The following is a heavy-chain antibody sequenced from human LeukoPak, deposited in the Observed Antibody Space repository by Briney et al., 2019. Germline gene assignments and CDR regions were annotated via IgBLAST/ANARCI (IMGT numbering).Heavy chain of an antibody. CDR3: AREVRFLEWLLTDY. J-gene: IGHJ4*02. CDR2: IYTSGST. V-gene: IGHV4-61*02. CDR1: GSSISSGSYY. D-gene: IGHD3-3*01. Sequence: PSQTLSLTCTVSGSSISSGSYYWSWIRQPAGKGLEWIGRIYTSGSTNYNPSLKSRVTISVDTSKNQFSLKLSSVTAADTAVYYCAREVRFLEWLLTDYWGPGTLVTVSS.